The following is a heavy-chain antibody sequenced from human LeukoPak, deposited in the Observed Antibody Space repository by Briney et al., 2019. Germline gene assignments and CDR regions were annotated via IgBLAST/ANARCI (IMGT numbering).Heavy chain of an antibody. CDR1: GFPFIEYS. J-gene: IGHJ3*02. V-gene: IGHV3-48*04. CDR2: IGIDSGNT. Sequence: GGSLRPSCTASGFPFIEYSMNWVRQAPGKGLEWISYIGIDSGNTKYADSVKGRFAVSRDNAKNSLFLQMNSLRAEDTAVYYCARDWGYYAFDIWGQGTMVTVSS. CDR3: ARDWGYYAFDI. D-gene: IGHD2-15*01.